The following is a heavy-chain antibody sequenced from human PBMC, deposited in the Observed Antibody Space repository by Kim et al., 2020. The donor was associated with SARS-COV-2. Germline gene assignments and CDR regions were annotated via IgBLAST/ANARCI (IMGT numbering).Heavy chain of an antibody. CDR3: ARGRSSYL. Sequence: SETLSLTCTVSGASITTYFWSWIRQPPGKGLEWIGYIYYSGTTKYNPSLKSRVTISVDMSKNQFSLRLSSATAADTAVYYCARGRSSYLWGQGPLVSVSS. V-gene: IGHV4-59*13. CDR2: IYYSGTT. CDR1: GASITTYF. D-gene: IGHD6-13*01. J-gene: IGHJ5*02.